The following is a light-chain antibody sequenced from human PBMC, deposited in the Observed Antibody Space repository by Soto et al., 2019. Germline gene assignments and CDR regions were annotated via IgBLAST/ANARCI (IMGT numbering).Light chain of an antibody. CDR2: GAS. CDR3: QQYSRTPRT. J-gene: IGKJ1*01. V-gene: IGKV3-20*01. CDR1: QSVSSN. Sequence: EIGMTQSPATLSVSPGERATLSCRASQSVSSNLAWYQQKPCQAPRLLIFGASRRATGIPDRFSGSGSGTDFTLTITRLESEDFAVYYCQQYSRTPRTFGQGTKV.